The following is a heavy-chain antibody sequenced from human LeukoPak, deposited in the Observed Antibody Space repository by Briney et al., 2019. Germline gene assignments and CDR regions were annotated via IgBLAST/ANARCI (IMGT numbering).Heavy chain of an antibody. Sequence: GSLRLSCAASGLTFSSDWMHGVRQVPGKGLVWVSRINSDASTINYADSVKGRFTISRDNAKNTLYLQMNNLRAEDTAVYYCAREDCTIGAVCSALLDHWGRGTLVTVSS. CDR3: AREDCTIGAVCSALLDH. CDR1: GLTFSSDW. CDR2: INSDASTI. D-gene: IGHD2-8*01. J-gene: IGHJ4*02. V-gene: IGHV3-74*01.